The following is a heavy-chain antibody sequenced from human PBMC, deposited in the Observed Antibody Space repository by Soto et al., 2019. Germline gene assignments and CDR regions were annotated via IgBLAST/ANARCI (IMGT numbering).Heavy chain of an antibody. CDR3: ATDLRMVRGVITPFDY. V-gene: IGHV1-24*01. CDR1: GYTLTELS. Sequence: ASVKVSCKVSGYTLTELSMHWVRQAPGKGLEWMGGFDPEDGETIYAQKFQGRVTMTEDTSTYTAYMELSSLRSEDTAVYYCATDLRMVRGVITPFDYWGQGTLVTVSS. J-gene: IGHJ4*02. D-gene: IGHD3-10*01. CDR2: FDPEDGET.